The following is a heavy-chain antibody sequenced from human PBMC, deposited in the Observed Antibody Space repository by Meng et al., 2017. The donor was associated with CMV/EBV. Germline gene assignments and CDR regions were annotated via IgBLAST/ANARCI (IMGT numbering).Heavy chain of an antibody. CDR3: ARPKTGRYWYFDL. CDR1: GGSVSSVSYY. V-gene: IGHV4-61*01. Sequence: SGGSVSSVSYYWGWIRQPPGKGLEWLGYIYYSGSTNYNPSLKSRVTISVDTSKNQFSLKLSSVTAADTAVYYCARPKTGRYWYFDLWGRGTLVTVSS. D-gene: IGHD7-27*01. J-gene: IGHJ2*01. CDR2: IYYSGST.